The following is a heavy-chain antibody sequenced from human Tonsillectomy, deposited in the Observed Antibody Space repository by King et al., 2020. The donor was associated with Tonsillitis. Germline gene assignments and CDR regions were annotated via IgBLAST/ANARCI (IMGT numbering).Heavy chain of an antibody. J-gene: IGHJ3*02. CDR1: GFTSSSYS. CDR3: VRDTTSYYDFWSGYYNAFDI. V-gene: IGHV3-21*01. CDR2: ICSSSSYI. D-gene: IGHD3-3*01. Sequence: VQLVESGGGLVKPGESLRLSCAASGFTSSSYSMNWVRQAPGKGLEWVSSICSSSSYIYYADSVKGRFTISRDNAKNSLYLQMNSLRAEDTAVYYCVRDTTSYYDFWSGYYNAFDIWGQGTMVTVSS.